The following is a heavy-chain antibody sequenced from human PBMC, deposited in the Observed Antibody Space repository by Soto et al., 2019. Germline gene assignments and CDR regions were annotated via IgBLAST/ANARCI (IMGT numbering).Heavy chain of an antibody. Sequence: GGSLRLSCGASGFTFSNYYMSWIRQAPGKGLEWVSYISSTGRTIYYADSVKGRFTVSRDNAQNSLSLKLNSLRVGDTAVYYCARSYSSGWEFDYWGQGTQVTVSS. J-gene: IGHJ4*02. CDR2: ISSTGRTI. V-gene: IGHV3-11*01. D-gene: IGHD6-19*01. CDR3: ARSYSSGWEFDY. CDR1: GFTFSNYY.